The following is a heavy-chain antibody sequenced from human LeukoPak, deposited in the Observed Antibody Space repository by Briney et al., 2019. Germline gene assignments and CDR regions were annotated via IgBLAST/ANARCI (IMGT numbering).Heavy chain of an antibody. J-gene: IGHJ3*02. V-gene: IGHV4-4*07. Sequence: PSETLSLTCTVSGGSISSFYWSWIRQPAGKGLEWIGRISTSGSTNYNPSLKSRVTMSVDTSKNQFSLKLTSVTAADTAVYYCARATYYYDSSGYKHDAFDIWGQGTMVTVSS. CDR3: ARATYYYDSSGYKHDAFDI. CDR1: GGSISSFY. CDR2: ISTSGST. D-gene: IGHD3-22*01.